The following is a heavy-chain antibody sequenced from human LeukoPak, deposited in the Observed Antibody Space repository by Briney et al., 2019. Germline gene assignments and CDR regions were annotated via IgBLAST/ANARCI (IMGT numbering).Heavy chain of an antibody. CDR2: ISGSGGST. Sequence: PAGGSLRLSCAASGFTFSSYAMSWVRQAPGKGLEWVSAISGSGGSTYYADSVKGRFTISRDNSKNTLYLQMNSLRAEDTAVYYCAKHKQLAPPYYYMDVWGKGTTVTVSS. J-gene: IGHJ6*03. CDR3: AKHKQLAPPYYYMDV. D-gene: IGHD6-6*01. V-gene: IGHV3-23*01. CDR1: GFTFSSYA.